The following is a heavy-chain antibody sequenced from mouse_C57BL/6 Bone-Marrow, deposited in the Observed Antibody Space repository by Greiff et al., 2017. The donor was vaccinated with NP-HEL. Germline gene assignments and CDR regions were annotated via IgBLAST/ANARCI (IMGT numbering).Heavy chain of an antibody. CDR3: ARFGALLWGGY. J-gene: IGHJ2*01. CDR1: GYTFTSYG. Sequence: QVQLKESGAELARPGASVKLSCKASGYTFTSYGISWVKQRTGQGLEWIGEIYPRSGNTYYNEKFKGKATLTADKSSSTAYMELRSLTSEDSAVYFCARFGALLWGGYWGQGTTLTVSS. D-gene: IGHD2-10*01. CDR2: IYPRSGNT. V-gene: IGHV1-81*01.